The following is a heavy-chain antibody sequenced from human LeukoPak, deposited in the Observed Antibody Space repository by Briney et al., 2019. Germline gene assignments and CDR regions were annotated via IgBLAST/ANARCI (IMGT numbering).Heavy chain of an antibody. Sequence: PSETLSLTCAVYGGSFSGYYWSWIRQPPGKGLEWIGEINHSGSTNYNPSLKSRVTISVDTSKNQFSLKLSSVTAADTAVYYCARGIYFDWLLDAFDIWGQGTMVTVSS. CDR3: ARGIYFDWLLDAFDI. V-gene: IGHV4-34*01. CDR1: GGSFSGYY. D-gene: IGHD3-9*01. CDR2: INHSGST. J-gene: IGHJ3*02.